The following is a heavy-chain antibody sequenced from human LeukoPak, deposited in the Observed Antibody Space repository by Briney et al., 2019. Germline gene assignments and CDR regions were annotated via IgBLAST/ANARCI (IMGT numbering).Heavy chain of an antibody. Sequence: SGPTLVKPTQTLTLTCTFSGFSLSTSGVGVGWIRQPPGKALEWLALIYWDDDKRYSPSLKSRLTITKDTSKNQVVLTMTNMDSVDTATYYCAHRRTIAVAGREGFDYWGQGTLVTVSS. CDR2: IYWDDDK. D-gene: IGHD6-19*01. CDR3: AHRRTIAVAGREGFDY. CDR1: GFSLSTSGVG. J-gene: IGHJ4*02. V-gene: IGHV2-5*02.